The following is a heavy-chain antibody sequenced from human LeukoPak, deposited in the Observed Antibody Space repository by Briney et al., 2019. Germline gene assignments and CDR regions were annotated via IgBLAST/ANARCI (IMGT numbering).Heavy chain of an antibody. D-gene: IGHD6-6*01. J-gene: IGHJ4*02. V-gene: IGHV5-51*01. CDR2: IYPGDSDT. CDR1: GYNFTSYW. Sequence: GESLKISCKNSGYNFTSYWIGWVRQMPGKGLEWMGSIYPGDSDTRYSPPFQGQVTISADKSINTAYLQWSSLKASDTAMYYCARHRPHQGPPPDYWGQGTLVTVSS. CDR3: ARHRPHQGPPPDY.